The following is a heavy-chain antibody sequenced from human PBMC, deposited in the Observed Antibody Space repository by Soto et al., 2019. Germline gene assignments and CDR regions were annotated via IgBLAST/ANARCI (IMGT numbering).Heavy chain of an antibody. D-gene: IGHD6-13*01. J-gene: IGHJ5*02. CDR2: ISPNNGNT. CDR1: GYIFTTYS. CDR3: AREAFGGHSSWFDP. V-gene: IGHV1-18*04. Sequence: ASVKVSCKASGYIFTTYSIAWLRQAPGQGLEWVGWISPNNGNTNYAQNVQGRVTMTTDTSTTTAYMELRSLTSDDTAVYYCAREAFGGHSSWFDPWGQGTLVTVSS.